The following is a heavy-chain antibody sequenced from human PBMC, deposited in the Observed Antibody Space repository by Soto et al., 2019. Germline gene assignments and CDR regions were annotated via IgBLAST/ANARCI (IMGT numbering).Heavy chain of an antibody. CDR1: GGSISSGDYY. V-gene: IGHV4-30-4*01. CDR3: ARDSGDIVLVPAAQTHSFYYYGMDV. CDR2: IYYSGST. Sequence: PSETLSLTCTVSGGSISSGDYYWSWIRQPPGKGLEWIGYIYYSGSTYYNPSLKSRVTISVDTSKNQFSLKLSSVTAADTAVYYCARDSGDIVLVPAAQTHSFYYYGMDVWGQGTTVTVSS. D-gene: IGHD2-2*01. J-gene: IGHJ6*02.